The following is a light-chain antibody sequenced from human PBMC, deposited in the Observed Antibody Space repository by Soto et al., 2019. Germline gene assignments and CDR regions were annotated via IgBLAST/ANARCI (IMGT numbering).Light chain of an antibody. CDR1: QSVSSK. V-gene: IGKV3D-15*01. Sequence: EIVMTQSPATLSVSPGERATLSCRASQSVSSKLAWYQQKPGQAPRLLIYSASTRATGLPARFSGTGSGTEFTLTINSLQSEDFAVYYCQQYNNWPPGNTFGQGTKLEIK. CDR2: SAS. J-gene: IGKJ2*01. CDR3: QQYNNWPPGNT.